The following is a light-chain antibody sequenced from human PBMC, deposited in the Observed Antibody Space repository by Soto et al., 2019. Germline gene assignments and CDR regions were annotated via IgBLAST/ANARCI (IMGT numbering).Light chain of an antibody. J-gene: IGLJ1*01. V-gene: IGLV2-14*01. CDR1: SSDVGGYDY. CDR2: EVT. Sequence: QSALTKPASVSGSPGQSITIFCTGTSSDVGGYDYVSWYQQHPDKAPKLMIYEVTNRPSGVSNRFSGSKSGNTASLTISGLLAEDEADYYCTSYTNSFTYVFGTGTKLTVL. CDR3: TSYTNSFTYV.